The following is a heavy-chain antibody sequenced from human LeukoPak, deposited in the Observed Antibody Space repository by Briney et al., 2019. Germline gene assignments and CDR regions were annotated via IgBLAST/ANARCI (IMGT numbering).Heavy chain of an antibody. CDR3: ARDVRYSYGHSFDY. V-gene: IGHV3-48*01. D-gene: IGHD5-18*01. CDR2: ISSSSSTI. CDR1: GFTFSSYS. J-gene: IGHJ4*02. Sequence: GGSLRLSCAASGFTFSSYSMNWVRQAPGKGLEWVSYISSSSSTIYYADSVKGRFTISRDNAKNSLYLQMNSLRAEDTAVYYCARDVRYSYGHSFDYWGQGTLVTVSS.